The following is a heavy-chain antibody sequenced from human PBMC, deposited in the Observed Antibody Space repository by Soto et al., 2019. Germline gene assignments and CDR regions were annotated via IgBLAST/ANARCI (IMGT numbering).Heavy chain of an antibody. CDR1: GYTFTGYY. J-gene: IGHJ5*02. CDR2: INPNSGGT. V-gene: IGHV1-2*04. D-gene: IGHD6-13*01. CDR3: ARDVAAAGTGIIFDP. Sequence: ASVKVSCKASGYTFTGYYMHWVRQAPGQGLEWMGWINPNSGGTNYAQKFQGWVTMTRDTSISTAYMELSRLRSDDTAVYYCARDVAAAGTGIIFDPWGQGTLVTVSS.